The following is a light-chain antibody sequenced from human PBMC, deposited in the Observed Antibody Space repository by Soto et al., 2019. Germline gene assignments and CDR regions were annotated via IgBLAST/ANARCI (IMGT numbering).Light chain of an antibody. CDR1: QSVRSNY. V-gene: IGKV3-20*01. Sequence: VLTQSPGTLSLSPGERAILSCRASQSVRSNYLAWYQQKPGQAPRLLIYGASRGAAGIPDRFSGSGSGTDFTLTINRLKPEDFAVYFCQQYGRAPMFTFGQGNKLEIK. J-gene: IGKJ2*01. CDR3: QQYGRAPMFT. CDR2: GAS.